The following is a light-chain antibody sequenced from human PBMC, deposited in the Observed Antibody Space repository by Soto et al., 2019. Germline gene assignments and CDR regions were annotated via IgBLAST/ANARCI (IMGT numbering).Light chain of an antibody. CDR3: SSYTNINTRACV. V-gene: IGLV2-14*01. J-gene: IGLJ1*01. Sequence: QSVLTQPASVSGSPGQSITISCTGTSSDIGTYKYVSWFQHHPGKAPKLIIYEVTDRPSGVSNRFSGSKSGNTASLTISGLQAEDEAEYYCSSYTNINTRACVFGTGTKVTVL. CDR1: SSDIGTYKY. CDR2: EVT.